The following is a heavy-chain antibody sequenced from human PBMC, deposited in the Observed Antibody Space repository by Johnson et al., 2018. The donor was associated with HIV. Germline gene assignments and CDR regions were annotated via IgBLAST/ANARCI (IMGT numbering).Heavy chain of an antibody. Sequence: QVQLVESGGGVVQPGRSLRLSCAASGFTFSSYGMHWVRQAPGKGLEWVAVISYDGSNKLYADSVKGRFTISRDNSKNTLYLQMNSLRAEDTAVYYCARDPSGSYAEVTPDARFDIWGQGTMVTVSS. D-gene: IGHD1-26*01. CDR3: ARDPSGSYAEVTPDARFDI. CDR2: ISYDGSNK. CDR1: GFTFSSYG. J-gene: IGHJ3*02. V-gene: IGHV3-30*03.